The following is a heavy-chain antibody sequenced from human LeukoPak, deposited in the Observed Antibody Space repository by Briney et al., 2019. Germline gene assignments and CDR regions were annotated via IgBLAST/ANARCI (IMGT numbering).Heavy chain of an antibody. D-gene: IGHD5-24*01. V-gene: IGHV6-1*01. J-gene: IGHJ4*02. CDR1: GDSVSSNSAA. CDR3: ARNTPPDAYTFDY. Sequence: SQTLSLTCAISGDSVSSNSAAWNWIRQSPSRGLEWLGRTYYRSKWYNDYSVYVESRITINPDTSKNQFSLQLGSVTPEDTAVYYCARNTPPDAYTFDYWGQGTLVTVSS. CDR2: TYYRSKWYN.